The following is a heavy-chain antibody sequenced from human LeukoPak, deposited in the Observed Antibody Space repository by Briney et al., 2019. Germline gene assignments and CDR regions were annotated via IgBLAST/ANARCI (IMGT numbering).Heavy chain of an antibody. CDR2: ISAHYGNT. V-gene: IGHV1-18*04. J-gene: IGHJ4*02. CDR3: ARDFFHGHCSGLSCFLLDY. Sequence: ASVKVSCKASGYIFTRYGISWVRQAPGQGLEWMGWISAHYGNTNYAQKFQDRVTMTTDTSTNTAYMELRSLRPDDTAVYYCARDFFHGHCSGLSCFLLDYWGQGSLVTDSS. CDR1: GYIFTRYG. D-gene: IGHD2-15*01.